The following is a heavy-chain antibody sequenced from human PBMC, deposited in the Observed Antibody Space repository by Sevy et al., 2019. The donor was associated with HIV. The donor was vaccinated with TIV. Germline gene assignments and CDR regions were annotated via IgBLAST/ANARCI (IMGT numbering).Heavy chain of an antibody. Sequence: SETLSLTCAVSGGSISSGGYSWSWIRQPPGKGLEWIGYIYHSGSTYYNPSLKSRVTISVDRSKNQFSLKLGSVTAADTAVYYCARGGGYCSSTSCYLGGIWPNRFDPWGQGTLVTVSS. CDR1: GGSISSGGYS. J-gene: IGHJ5*02. D-gene: IGHD2-2*01. V-gene: IGHV4-30-2*01. CDR2: IYHSGST. CDR3: ARGGGYCSSTSCYLGGIWPNRFDP.